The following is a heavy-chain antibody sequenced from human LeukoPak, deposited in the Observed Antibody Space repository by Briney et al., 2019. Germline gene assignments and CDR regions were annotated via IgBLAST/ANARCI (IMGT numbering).Heavy chain of an antibody. CDR1: GGSFSGYY. V-gene: IGHV4-34*01. CDR2: INHSGST. CDR3: GRGVLTQFYYYGSGSYYPSPRYYFDY. Sequence: PSETLSLTCAVYGGSFSGYYWSWIRQPPGKGLEWIGEINHSGSTNYNPSLKSRVTISVDTSKNQFSLKLSSVTAADTAVYYCGRGVLTQFYYYGSGSYYPSPRYYFDYWGQGTLVTVSS. J-gene: IGHJ4*02. D-gene: IGHD3-10*01.